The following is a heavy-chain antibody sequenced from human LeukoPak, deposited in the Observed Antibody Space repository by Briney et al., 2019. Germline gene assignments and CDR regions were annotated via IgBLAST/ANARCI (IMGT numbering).Heavy chain of an antibody. CDR3: AKDFRIGYSAHFDY. Sequence: GGSLRLSCTSSGFTFSNYAMSWVRQAPGKGLEWVSTISGRGGSTYYADSVKGRFSISRDNSKNTLYLQMDSLRGEDTAVYYCAKDFRIGYSAHFDYWGQGALVTVSS. D-gene: IGHD2-21*01. CDR2: ISGRGGST. J-gene: IGHJ4*02. V-gene: IGHV3-23*01. CDR1: GFTFSNYA.